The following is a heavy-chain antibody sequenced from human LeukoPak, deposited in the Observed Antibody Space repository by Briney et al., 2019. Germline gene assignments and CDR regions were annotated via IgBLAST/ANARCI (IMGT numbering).Heavy chain of an antibody. CDR1: GFTFRSYA. Sequence: PGGSLRLSCAASGFTFRSYAMHWVRQAPGKGLEWVAVIPYDGSNKYYADSVKGRFTISRDNSKNTLYLQMNSLRAEDTAVYYCARDYMVVTSKTLDYWGQGTLVTVSS. V-gene: IGHV3-30-3*01. J-gene: IGHJ4*02. D-gene: IGHD2-21*02. CDR3: ARDYMVVTSKTLDY. CDR2: IPYDGSNK.